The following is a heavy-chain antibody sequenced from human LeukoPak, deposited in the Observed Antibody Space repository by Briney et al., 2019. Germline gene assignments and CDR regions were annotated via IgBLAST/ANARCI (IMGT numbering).Heavy chain of an antibody. D-gene: IGHD2-21*01. Sequence: ASVKVSCKASGYTFTGYYLHWVRQAPGQGLEWMGWIHPNSGDTNFAQRFQGRVTMTRDTSISTAYMELTSLRSDDTAVYYCARLATLPGWGQGTLVTVSS. J-gene: IGHJ1*01. CDR1: GYTFTGYY. V-gene: IGHV1-2*02. CDR3: ARLATLPG. CDR2: IHPNSGDT.